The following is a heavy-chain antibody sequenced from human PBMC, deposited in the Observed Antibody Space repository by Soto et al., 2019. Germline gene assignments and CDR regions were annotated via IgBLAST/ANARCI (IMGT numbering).Heavy chain of an antibody. J-gene: IGHJ5*02. D-gene: IGHD3-3*01. Sequence: SQTLSLTCAISGDSVSSNSAAWNCISHSPSRCLEWLGRTYYRSKWYNDYAVSVKSRITINPDTSKNQFSLQLNSVTPEDTAVYYCARDLARGLRFLEWLPNWFDPWGQGTLVTVSS. CDR3: ARDLARGLRFLEWLPNWFDP. V-gene: IGHV6-1*01. CDR1: GDSVSSNSAA. CDR2: TYYRSKWYN.